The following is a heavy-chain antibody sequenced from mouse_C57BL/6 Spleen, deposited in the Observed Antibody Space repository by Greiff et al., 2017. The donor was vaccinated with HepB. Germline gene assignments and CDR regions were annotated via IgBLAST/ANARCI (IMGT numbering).Heavy chain of an antibody. CDR1: GYTFTSYW. CDR2: INPSNGGT. CDR3: ARWVGYCYGSRCYFDY. J-gene: IGHJ2*01. Sequence: QVQLQQPGTELVKPGASVKLSCKASGYTFTSYWMHWVKQRHGQGLEWIGNINPSNGGTNYNEKFKSKATLTVDKSSSTAYMQLSSLTSEDSAVYYCARWVGYCYGSRCYFDYWGQVTTLTVSS. D-gene: IGHD1-1*01. V-gene: IGHV1-53*01.